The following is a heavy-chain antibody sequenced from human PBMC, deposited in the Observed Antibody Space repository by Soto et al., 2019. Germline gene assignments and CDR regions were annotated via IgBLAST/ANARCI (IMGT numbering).Heavy chain of an antibody. CDR3: ARGSSGDYAYYGMDV. CDR1: GYTFTSYG. D-gene: IGHD4-17*01. Sequence: QVQLVQSGAEVKKPGASVKVSCKASGYTFTSYGISWVRQAPGQGLEWMGWVSAYNGNTNYAQKPQGSVTMTTDTSTSTAYMELRSLRSDDTAVYYCARGSSGDYAYYGMDVWCQGTTVTVSS. CDR2: VSAYNGNT. V-gene: IGHV1-18*01. J-gene: IGHJ6*02.